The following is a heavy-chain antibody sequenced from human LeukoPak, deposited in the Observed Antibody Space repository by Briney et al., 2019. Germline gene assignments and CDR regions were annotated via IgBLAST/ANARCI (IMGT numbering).Heavy chain of an antibody. CDR3: ARDQINSYGYYFDY. CDR2: ISSNGGST. V-gene: IGHV3-64*01. Sequence: GGSLRLSCAASGFTFSSYAMHWVRQAPGKGLEYVSAISSNGGSTYYANSVKGRFTISRDNSKNTLYLQMNSLRAEDTAVYYCARDQINSYGYYFDYWGQGTLVTVSS. D-gene: IGHD5-18*01. J-gene: IGHJ4*02. CDR1: GFTFSSYA.